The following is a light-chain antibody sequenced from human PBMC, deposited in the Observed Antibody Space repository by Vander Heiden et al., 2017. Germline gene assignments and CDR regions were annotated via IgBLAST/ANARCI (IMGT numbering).Light chain of an antibody. CDR2: GAS. CDR3: QQDNTSIT. Sequence: EIVMTQSPATLSVSPGERATLSCRASQSVSSNLAWYQKKPGQAPRLLIYGASIRANGIPDRFSGSGSGKEFTLTSSSRQSEDFAVYYWQQDNTSITFGGGTKVXIK. J-gene: IGKJ4*01. CDR1: QSVSSN. V-gene: IGKV3-15*01.